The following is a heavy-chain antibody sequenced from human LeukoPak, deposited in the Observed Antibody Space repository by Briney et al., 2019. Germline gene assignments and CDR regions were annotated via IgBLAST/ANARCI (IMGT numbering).Heavy chain of an antibody. D-gene: IGHD6-13*01. CDR2: IYNSGST. Sequence: ASETLSLTCSVSGDSISYFYWSWIRQAAGKGLEWIGRIYNSGSTNYNPSLKSRVTISVDTSKNQFSLRLSSVTAADTAVYYCARGLLYSSSWLFYWGQGTLVTVSS. V-gene: IGHV4-4*07. CDR3: ARGLLYSSSWLFY. J-gene: IGHJ4*02. CDR1: GDSISYFY.